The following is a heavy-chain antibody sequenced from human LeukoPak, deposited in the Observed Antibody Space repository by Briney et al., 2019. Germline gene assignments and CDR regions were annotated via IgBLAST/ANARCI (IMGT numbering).Heavy chain of an antibody. CDR2: ISSNRGST. Sequence: GGSLRLSCAASGFTLSSYAMHWVRQAAGKGLEYVSAISSNRGSTSYANSVKGRLTLSRDNSKNTLYRQMGSVRAEDRAVYYCAIDAYASSAYYDYYYYMDVWGKGATVTISS. D-gene: IGHD6-13*01. CDR1: GFTLSSYA. CDR3: AIDAYASSAYYDYYYYMDV. V-gene: IGHV3-64*01. J-gene: IGHJ6*03.